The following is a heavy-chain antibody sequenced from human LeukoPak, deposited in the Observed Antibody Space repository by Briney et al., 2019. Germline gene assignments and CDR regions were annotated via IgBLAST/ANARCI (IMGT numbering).Heavy chain of an antibody. D-gene: IGHD3-10*01. J-gene: IGHJ4*02. CDR2: IRQDGSEK. Sequence: GGSLRLSCETSEFSFSTYWMSWVRQPPGKGLEWVANIRQDGSEKYYVDSVKGRFTISRDIAKQSVFLQMNSLRADDTAVYYCARLRAMLRGPEDISYFEFWAWEPWSPSPQ. V-gene: IGHV3-7*01. CDR3: ARLRAMLRGPEDISYFEF. CDR1: EFSFSTYW.